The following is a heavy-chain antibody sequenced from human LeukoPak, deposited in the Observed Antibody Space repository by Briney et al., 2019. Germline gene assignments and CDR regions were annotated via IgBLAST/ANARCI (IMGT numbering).Heavy chain of an antibody. CDR2: ISYDGSNK. CDR1: GFTFSSYA. V-gene: IGHV3-30-3*01. Sequence: GGSLRLSCAASGFTFSSYAMHWVRQAPGKGLEWVAVISYDGSNKYYADSVKGRFTISRDNSKNTLYLQMNSLRAEDTAVYYCAKAKIAAAGFTPDYWGQGTLVTVSS. D-gene: IGHD6-13*01. J-gene: IGHJ4*02. CDR3: AKAKIAAAGFTPDY.